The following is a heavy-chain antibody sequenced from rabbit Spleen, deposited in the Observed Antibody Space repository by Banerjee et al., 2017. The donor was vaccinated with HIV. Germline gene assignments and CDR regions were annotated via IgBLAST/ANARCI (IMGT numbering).Heavy chain of an antibody. CDR1: GFSFSSDYY. V-gene: IGHV1S40*01. Sequence: QSLEESGGDLVKPGASLTLTCAASGFSFSSDYYSCWVRQPPGKGLEWIACVGSGGFTYYANWAKGRFTISKTSSTTVTLQLTSLTAADTATYFCARGSAAMTMVITGFYFNLWGPGTLVTVS. J-gene: IGHJ4*01. CDR2: VGSGGFT. CDR3: ARGSAAMTMVITGFYFNL. D-gene: IGHD2-1*01.